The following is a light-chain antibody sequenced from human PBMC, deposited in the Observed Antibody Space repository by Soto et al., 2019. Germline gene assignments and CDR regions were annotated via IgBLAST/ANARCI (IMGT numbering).Light chain of an antibody. CDR3: QQYGSSPVT. V-gene: IGKV3-20*01. CDR2: GAS. CDR1: QSVSSSY. J-gene: IGKJ1*01. Sequence: EIVLTQSPGTPSLSPGERATLXXRASQSVSSSYLAWYQQKPGQAPRXXIYGASSRATGIPDRFSGSGAGTDFTLTISRLEPEDFAVYYCQQYGSSPVTFGQGTKVDIK.